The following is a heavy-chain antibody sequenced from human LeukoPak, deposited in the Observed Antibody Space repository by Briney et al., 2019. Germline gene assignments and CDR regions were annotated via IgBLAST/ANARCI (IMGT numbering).Heavy chain of an antibody. V-gene: IGHV4-59*01. CDR1: GGSISSYY. J-gene: IGHJ4*02. Sequence: SETLSLTCTVSGGSISSYYWSWIRQPPGKGLEWIGYIYYSGSTNYNPSLKSRVTISVDTSKNQFSLNLSSVTAADTAVYYCAREGYLPYYFDYWGQGTLVTVS. CDR3: AREGYLPYYFDY. D-gene: IGHD6-13*01. CDR2: IYYSGST.